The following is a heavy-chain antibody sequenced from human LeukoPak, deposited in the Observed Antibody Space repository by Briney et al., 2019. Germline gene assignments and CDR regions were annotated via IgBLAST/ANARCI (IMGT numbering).Heavy chain of an antibody. CDR2: IRYDGSNK. CDR1: GFTFSSYG. CDR3: AKGPRRGILTGYCDY. J-gene: IGHJ4*02. D-gene: IGHD3-9*01. V-gene: IGHV3-30*02. Sequence: GGSLRLSCAASGFTFSSYGMHGVRQAPGKGLEWVAFIRYDGSNKYYADSVKGRFTISRDNSKNTLYLQMNSLRAEDTAVYYCAKGPRRGILTGYCDYWGQGTLVTVSS.